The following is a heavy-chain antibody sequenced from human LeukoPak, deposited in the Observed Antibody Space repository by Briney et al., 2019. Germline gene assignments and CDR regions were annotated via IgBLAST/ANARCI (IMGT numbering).Heavy chain of an antibody. J-gene: IGHJ6*03. V-gene: IGHV1-69*05. Sequence: ASVKVSCKASGGTCSSYAISWVRQAPGQGLEWTGGIIPIFGTANYAQKFQGRVTITTDESTSTAYMELSSLRSEDTAVYYCATGHGQQLVLMMGYYYYMDVWGKGTTVTVSS. D-gene: IGHD6-13*01. CDR2: IIPIFGTA. CDR3: ATGHGQQLVLMMGYYYYMDV. CDR1: GGTCSSYA.